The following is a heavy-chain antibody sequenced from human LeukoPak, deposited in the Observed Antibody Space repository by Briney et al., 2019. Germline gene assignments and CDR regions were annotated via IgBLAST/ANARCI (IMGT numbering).Heavy chain of an antibody. CDR3: AREAQGRQLSPLDY. CDR1: GGSISSYY. D-gene: IGHD5-18*01. V-gene: IGHV4-4*07. CDR2: IYTSGST. Sequence: PSETLSLTCTVSGGSISSYYWSWIRQPAVKVLEWIGRIYTSGSTNYNPSLKSRVTMSVDTSKNQFSLKLSSVTAADTAVYYCAREAQGRQLSPLDYWGQGTLVTVSS. J-gene: IGHJ4*02.